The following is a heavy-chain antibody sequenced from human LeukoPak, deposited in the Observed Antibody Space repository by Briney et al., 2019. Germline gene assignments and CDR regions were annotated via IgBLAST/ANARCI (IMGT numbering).Heavy chain of an antibody. Sequence: GRSLRLSCAASGFTFSTYGMHWVRQAPGMGLEWVALTSYDESNEYHADSVKGRFSVSRDNSKNTLYLQMNSLRAEDTAVYYCAKDREVAGTFLPDYWGQGTLVTVSS. CDR3: AKDREVAGTFLPDY. V-gene: IGHV3-30*18. CDR2: TSYDESNE. CDR1: GFTFSTYG. J-gene: IGHJ4*02. D-gene: IGHD6-19*01.